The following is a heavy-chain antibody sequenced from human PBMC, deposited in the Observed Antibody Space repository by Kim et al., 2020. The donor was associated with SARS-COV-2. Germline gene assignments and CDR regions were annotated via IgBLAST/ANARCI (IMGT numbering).Heavy chain of an antibody. V-gene: IGHV3-21*01. CDR1: GFTFSSYS. CDR2: ISSSSSYI. CDR3: ARDHSGYSYGNYYGMDV. J-gene: IGHJ6*02. Sequence: GGSLRLSCAASGFTFSSYSMNWVRQAPGKGLEWVSSISSSSSYIYYADSVKGRFTISRDNAKNSLYLQMNSLRAEDTAVYYCARDHSGYSYGNYYGMDVWGQGTTVTVSS. D-gene: IGHD5-18*01.